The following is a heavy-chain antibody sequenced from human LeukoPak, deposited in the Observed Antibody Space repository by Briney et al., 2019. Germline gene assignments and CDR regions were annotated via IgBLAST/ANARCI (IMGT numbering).Heavy chain of an antibody. CDR2: INHSGST. J-gene: IGHJ3*02. Sequence: SETLSLTCAVYGGSFSGYYWSWIRQPPGKGLEWIGEINHSGSTNYNPSLKSRVTISVDTSKNRFSLKLSSVTAADTAVYYCARGRRRYSSSWYRDGGAFDIWGQGTMVTVSS. V-gene: IGHV4-34*01. CDR1: GGSFSGYY. D-gene: IGHD6-13*01. CDR3: ARGRRRYSSSWYRDGGAFDI.